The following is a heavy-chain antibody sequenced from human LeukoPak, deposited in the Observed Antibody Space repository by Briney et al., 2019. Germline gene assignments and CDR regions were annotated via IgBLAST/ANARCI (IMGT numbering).Heavy chain of an antibody. D-gene: IGHD4-17*01. V-gene: IGHV4-39*01. CDR1: GGSISSSSYY. J-gene: IGHJ3*02. CDR3: ASPIYGDYTENGFDI. Sequence: SETLSLTCTVSGGSISSSSYYWVWIRQPPGTGLEWIGSIYYSGSTYYNPSLKSRVTISVDTSKNQFSLKLNSVTAADTAVYYCASPIYGDYTENGFDIWGQGTMVTVSS. CDR2: IYYSGST.